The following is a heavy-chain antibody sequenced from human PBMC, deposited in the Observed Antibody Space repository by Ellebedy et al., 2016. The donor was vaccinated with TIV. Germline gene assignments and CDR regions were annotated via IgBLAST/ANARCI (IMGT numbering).Heavy chain of an antibody. CDR1: GFTFSSYS. D-gene: IGHD3-10*01. J-gene: IGHJ6*02. CDR3: ARGRLGLLWFGELSYGMDV. Sequence: PGGSLRLSCAASGFTFSSYSMNWVRQAPGKGLERVSYISSSGSTIYYADSVKGRFTISRDNAKNSLYLQMNSLRAEDPAVYYCARGRLGLLWFGELSYGMDVWGQGTTVTVSS. V-gene: IGHV3-48*04. CDR2: ISSSGSTI.